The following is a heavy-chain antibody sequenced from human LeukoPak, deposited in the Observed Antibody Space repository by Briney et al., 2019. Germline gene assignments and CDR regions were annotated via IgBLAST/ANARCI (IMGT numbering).Heavy chain of an antibody. D-gene: IGHD3-22*01. CDR1: GFTFSSYS. J-gene: IGHJ3*02. V-gene: IGHV3-48*01. CDR3: ARDQEGYDSSGYPAFDI. CDR2: ISSSSSTI. Sequence: PGGSLRLSCAASGFTFSSYSMNWVRQAPGKGLEWVAYISSSSSTIYYADSVKGRFTISRDNAKNSLYLQMNSLRAEDTAVYYCARDQEGYDSSGYPAFDIWGQGTMVTVSS.